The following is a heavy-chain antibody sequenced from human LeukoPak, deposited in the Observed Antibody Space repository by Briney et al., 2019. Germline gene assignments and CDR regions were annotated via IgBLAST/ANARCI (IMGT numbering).Heavy chain of an antibody. J-gene: IGHJ4*02. CDR1: GGSFGGYY. CDR3: ARVRVGATDYFDY. Sequence: SETLSLTCAVYGGSFGGYYWSWIRQPPGKGLEWIGEINHSGSTNYNPSLKSRVTISVDTSKNQFSLKLSSVTAADTAVYYCARVRVGATDYFDYWGQGTLVTVSS. V-gene: IGHV4-34*01. CDR2: INHSGST. D-gene: IGHD1-26*01.